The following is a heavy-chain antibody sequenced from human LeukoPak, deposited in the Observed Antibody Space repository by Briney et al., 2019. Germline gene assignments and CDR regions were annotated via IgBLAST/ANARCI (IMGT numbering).Heavy chain of an antibody. J-gene: IGHJ4*02. V-gene: IGHV4-39*01. CDR3: ARLEVQTTVTTGGDY. D-gene: IGHD4-17*01. CDR1: GGSISSSSYY. CDR2: IYYSGST. Sequence: PSQTLSLTCTVSGGSISSSSYYWGWIRQPPGKGLEWIGSIYYSGSTYYNPSLKSRVTISVDTSKNQFSLKLSSVTAADTAVYYCARLEVQTTVTTGGDYWGQGTLVTVSS.